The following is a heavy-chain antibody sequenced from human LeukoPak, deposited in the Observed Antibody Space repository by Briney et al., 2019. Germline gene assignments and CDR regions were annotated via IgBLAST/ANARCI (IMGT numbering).Heavy chain of an antibody. CDR1: GITFSNYW. J-gene: IGHJ4*02. CDR2: IYTDGSRT. V-gene: IGHV3-74*01. D-gene: IGHD4-17*01. Sequence: GGSPRLSCTASGITFSNYWMHWVRQAPGKGLVWVSRIYTDGSRTNYADSVKGRFTISRDNARNTLILEMNSLTAEDTAVYYCVRDGRGDYPKFDLWGQGALVTVSS. CDR3: VRDGRGDYPKFDL.